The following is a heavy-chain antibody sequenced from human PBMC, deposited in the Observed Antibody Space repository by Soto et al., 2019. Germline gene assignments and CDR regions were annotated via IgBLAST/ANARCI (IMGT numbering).Heavy chain of an antibody. Sequence: SGPTLVNPTETFTLTCTVSGFSLGNAGMGVSWIRQPPGKALEWLAHIFSSDEKSYRTSLETRLTVSKDTSKSQVVLTMTNMDPLDTATYYCARAVDRAISDIWFDPWGQGTQVTVSS. J-gene: IGHJ5*02. CDR3: ARAVDRAISDIWFDP. CDR1: GFSLGNAGMG. CDR2: IFSSDEK. D-gene: IGHD5-18*01. V-gene: IGHV2-26*01.